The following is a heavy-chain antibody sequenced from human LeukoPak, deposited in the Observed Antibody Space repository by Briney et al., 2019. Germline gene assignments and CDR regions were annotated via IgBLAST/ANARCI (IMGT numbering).Heavy chain of an antibody. V-gene: IGHV3-48*03. CDR2: ISSSGSTI. Sequence: PGGSLRLSCAASGFTFSSYEMNWVRQAPGKGLEWVSYISSSGSTIYYADPVKGRFTISRDNAKNSLYLQMNSLRAEDTAVYYCARDGPYGSGTLDYWGQGTLVTVSS. D-gene: IGHD3-10*01. J-gene: IGHJ4*02. CDR3: ARDGPYGSGTLDY. CDR1: GFTFSSYE.